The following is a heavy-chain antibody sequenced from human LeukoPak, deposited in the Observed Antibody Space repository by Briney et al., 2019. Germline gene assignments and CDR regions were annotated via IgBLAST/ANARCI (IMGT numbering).Heavy chain of an antibody. J-gene: IGHJ4*02. CDR1: GFTFSSYS. CDR2: ISRII. CDR3: AGDSDYAFDH. D-gene: IGHD3-22*01. V-gene: IGHV3-48*01. Sequence: GGSLRLSCAASGFTFSSYSMNWVRQAPGKGLEWVSYISRIISYADSVKGRFTISRDNAKNSLYLQMNSLRPEDTAVYYCAGDSDYAFDHWGQGTLVTVSS.